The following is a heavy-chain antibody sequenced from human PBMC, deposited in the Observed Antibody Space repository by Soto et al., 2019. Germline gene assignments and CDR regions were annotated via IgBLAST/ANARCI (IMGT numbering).Heavy chain of an antibody. CDR3: ARRARQDFYYMDA. J-gene: IGHJ6*03. CDR1: GFTLSGYA. CDR2: ISSNGVGT. D-gene: IGHD6-6*01. Sequence: ESGGGLAQPGGSLRLSCAASGFTLSGYAMDWVRQAPGKGLEYVSGISSNGVGTYYANSVQGRFTICRDNSKNTVYLQMGSLRPEDRAVYYGARRARQDFYYMDAWGKGTTVTVSS. V-gene: IGHV3-64*01.